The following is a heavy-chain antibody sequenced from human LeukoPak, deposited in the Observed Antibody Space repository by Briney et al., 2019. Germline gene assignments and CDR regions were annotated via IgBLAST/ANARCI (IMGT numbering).Heavy chain of an antibody. CDR3: ARGAAPHDAFDI. V-gene: IGHV3-7*03. D-gene: IGHD6-13*01. CDR2: IKQDETEK. CDR1: GFTFSNFW. J-gene: IGHJ3*02. Sequence: GGSLRLSCTASGFTFSNFWMGWVRQAPGKGLEWVANIKQDETEKFYLGSVKGRFTISRDNAKNSLYLQMNSLRVEDTALYYCARGAAPHDAFDIWGQGTMVTVSS.